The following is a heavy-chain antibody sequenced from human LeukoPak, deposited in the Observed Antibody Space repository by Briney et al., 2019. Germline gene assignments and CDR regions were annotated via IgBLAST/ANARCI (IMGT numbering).Heavy chain of an antibody. J-gene: IGHJ4*02. Sequence: SETLSLTCTVSGVSISSSNSYWGWIRQPPGKGLEWIGSIYYSGNTYYNASLKSQVSISIDTSKNQFSLKLTSVTAADTAVYYCARQTGSGLFILPGGKGTLVTVSS. V-gene: IGHV4-39*01. CDR3: ARQTGSGLFILP. D-gene: IGHD3/OR15-3a*01. CDR1: GVSISSSNSY. CDR2: IYYSGNT.